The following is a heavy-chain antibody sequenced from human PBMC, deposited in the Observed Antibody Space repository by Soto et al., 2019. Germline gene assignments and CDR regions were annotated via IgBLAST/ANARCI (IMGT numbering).Heavy chain of an antibody. J-gene: IGHJ6*04. CDR2: INPSGGST. CDR1: GYTFTSYY. Sequence: ASGKVSCKASGYTFTSYYMHWVRQAPGQGLKWMGIINPSGGSTSYAQKFQGRVTITRDTSTSTAYMELSSLRSEDTAVYYCARDAEEGRRDIVVVVAAILSPVDVWGKGTTVTVSS. CDR3: ARDAEEGRRDIVVVVAAILSPVDV. V-gene: IGHV1-46*01. D-gene: IGHD2-15*01.